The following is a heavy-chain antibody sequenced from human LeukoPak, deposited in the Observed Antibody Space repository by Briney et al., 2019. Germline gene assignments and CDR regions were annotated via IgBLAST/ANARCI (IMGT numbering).Heavy chain of an antibody. CDR3: ARSYGSGSYYTPGY. V-gene: IGHV4-30-2*01. CDR2: IYHSGST. Sequence: SETLSLTCADSGGSISSGGHSWSWIRQPPGKGLEWIGYIYHSGSTYYNPSLKSRVTISVDRSKNQFSLKLSSVTAADTAVYYCARSYGSGSYYTPGYWGQGTLVTVSS. CDR1: GGSISSGGHS. J-gene: IGHJ4*02. D-gene: IGHD3-10*01.